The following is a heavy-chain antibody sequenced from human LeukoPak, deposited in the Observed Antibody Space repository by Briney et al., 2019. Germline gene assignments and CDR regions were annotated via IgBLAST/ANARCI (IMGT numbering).Heavy chain of an antibody. V-gene: IGHV3-21*01. CDR3: ARGPSISSHWYFDL. Sequence: PGGSLRLSCAASGFTFSSYSMNWVRQAPGKGLEWVSSISSSSSYIYYADSVKGRFTISRDNAKNSLYLQMNSLRAEDTAVYYCARGPSISSHWYFDLWGRGTLVTVSS. J-gene: IGHJ2*01. CDR2: ISSSSSYI. D-gene: IGHD6-13*01. CDR1: GFTFSSYS.